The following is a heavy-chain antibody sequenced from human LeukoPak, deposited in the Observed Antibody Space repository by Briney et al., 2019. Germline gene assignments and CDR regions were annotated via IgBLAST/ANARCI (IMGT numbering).Heavy chain of an antibody. D-gene: IGHD3-10*01. J-gene: IGHJ6*03. Sequence: EASVKVSCKASGGTFGSYAISWVRQAPGQGLEWMGGIIPIFGTANYAQKFQGRVTITTDESMSTAYMELSSLRSEDTAVYYCARSAYGSGSYYIPYYYMDVWGKGTTVTVSS. V-gene: IGHV1-69*05. CDR2: IIPIFGTA. CDR1: GGTFGSYA. CDR3: ARSAYGSGSYYIPYYYMDV.